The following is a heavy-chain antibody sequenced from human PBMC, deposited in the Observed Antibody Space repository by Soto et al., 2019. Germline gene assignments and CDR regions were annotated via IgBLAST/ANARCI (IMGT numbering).Heavy chain of an antibody. V-gene: IGHV4-59*01. CDR2: IYYSGST. CDR1: GCSMSSYY. Sequence: LETLSLTCTVSGCSMSSYYWSWIRQPPGKGLEWIGYIYYSGSTNYNPSLKSRVTMSVDTPKNQFSLKLSSVTAADTAVYYCARRGYGPGFPYYYGMDVWGQGTTVTVSS. D-gene: IGHD3-10*01. J-gene: IGHJ6*02. CDR3: ARRGYGPGFPYYYGMDV.